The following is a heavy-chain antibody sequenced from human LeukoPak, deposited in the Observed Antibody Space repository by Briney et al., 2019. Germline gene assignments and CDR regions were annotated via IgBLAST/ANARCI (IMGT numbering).Heavy chain of an antibody. J-gene: IGHJ4*02. Sequence: GSLRLSCAASGFTFSSSPMSWARQAPGKGLEWVSGISDSGRNTYYADSVKGRFTIFRDNSKNTLFLQLSSLRAEDTAIYYCAKDHTSSPAGYWGQGTLVTVSS. CDR2: ISDSGRNT. CDR3: AKDHTSSPAGY. V-gene: IGHV3-23*01. CDR1: GFTFSSSP. D-gene: IGHD6-13*01.